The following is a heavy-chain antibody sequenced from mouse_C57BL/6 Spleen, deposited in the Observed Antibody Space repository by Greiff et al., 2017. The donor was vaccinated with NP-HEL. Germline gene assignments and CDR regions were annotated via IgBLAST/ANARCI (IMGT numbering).Heavy chain of an antibody. V-gene: IGHV1-54*01. J-gene: IGHJ3*01. CDR3: ARDYYGSTWFAY. CDR2: INPGSGGT. D-gene: IGHD1-1*01. Sequence: QVQLQQSGAELVRPGTSVKVSCKASGYAFTNYLIEWVKQRPGQGLEWIGVINPGSGGTNYNEKFKGKATLTADKSSSTAYMQLSSLTSEDSAVYVCARDYYGSTWFAYWGQGTLVTVSA. CDR1: GYAFTNYL.